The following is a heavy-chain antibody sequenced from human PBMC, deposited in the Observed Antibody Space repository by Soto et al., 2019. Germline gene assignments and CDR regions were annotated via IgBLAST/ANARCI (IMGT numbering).Heavy chain of an antibody. CDR3: ASFEQQLGWFDP. J-gene: IGHJ5*02. D-gene: IGHD6-13*01. V-gene: IGHV4-59*01. CDR1: GGSISSYY. CDR2: IYYSGST. Sequence: SETLSLTCTVSGGSISSYYWSWIRQPPGKGLEWIGYIYYSGSTNYNPSLKSRVTISVGTSKNQFSLKLSSVTAADTAVYYCASFEQQLGWFDPWGQGTLVTVSS.